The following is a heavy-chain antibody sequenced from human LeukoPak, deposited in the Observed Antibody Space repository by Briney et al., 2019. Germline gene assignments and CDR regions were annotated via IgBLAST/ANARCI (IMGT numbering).Heavy chain of an antibody. V-gene: IGHV3-53*01. CDR3: AREVLTGYYYYYGTDV. J-gene: IGHJ6*02. CDR2: IYSGGST. D-gene: IGHD3-9*01. Sequence: PGGSLRLSCAASGFTVSSNYMSWVRQAPGKGLEWVSVIYSGGSTYYADSVKGRFTISRDNSKNTLYLQMNSLRAEDTAVYYCAREVLTGYYYYYGTDVWGQGTTVTVSS. CDR1: GFTVSSNY.